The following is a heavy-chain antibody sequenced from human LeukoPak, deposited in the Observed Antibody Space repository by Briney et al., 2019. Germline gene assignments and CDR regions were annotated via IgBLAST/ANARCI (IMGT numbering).Heavy chain of an antibody. D-gene: IGHD3-10*01. J-gene: IGHJ6*03. CDR1: GGSISSYY. CDR3: ARRGGKIRGVASYYYMDV. Sequence: SETLSLTCTVSGGSISSYYWSWIRQPAGKGLEWIGRIYTSGSTNYNPSLKSRVTMSVDTSKNQFSLRLTSVTAADTAAYYCARRGGKIRGVASYYYMDVWGKGTTVTISS. V-gene: IGHV4-4*07. CDR2: IYTSGST.